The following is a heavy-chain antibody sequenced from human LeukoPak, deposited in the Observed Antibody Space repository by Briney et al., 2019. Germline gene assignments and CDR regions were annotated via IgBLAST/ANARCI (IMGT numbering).Heavy chain of an antibody. CDR2: ISGSGGST. Sequence: GGSLRLSCAASGFTFSSYAMSWVRQAPGKGLEWVSAISGSGGSTYYADSVKGRFTISRDNSKNTLYLQMNSLRAEDTAVYYCAKGIRILLWFGELSHFDYWGQGTLVTVSP. V-gene: IGHV3-23*01. D-gene: IGHD3-10*01. CDR3: AKGIRILLWFGELSHFDY. CDR1: GFTFSSYA. J-gene: IGHJ4*02.